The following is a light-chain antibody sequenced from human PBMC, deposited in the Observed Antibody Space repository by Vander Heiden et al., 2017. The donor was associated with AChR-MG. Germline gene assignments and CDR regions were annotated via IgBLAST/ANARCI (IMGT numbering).Light chain of an antibody. CDR3: KQYDNLPIT. CDR2: DAS. CDR1: QDISNY. J-gene: IGKJ5*01. V-gene: IGKV1-33*01. Sequence: DTQITQSPSSLPASAGDRVTITCQARQDISNYLNWYQQKPGQAPKLLIYDASNLETGVPSRFSGSGSGTDFTFTISSLQPEDIATYYCKQYDNLPITFGQGTRLEIK.